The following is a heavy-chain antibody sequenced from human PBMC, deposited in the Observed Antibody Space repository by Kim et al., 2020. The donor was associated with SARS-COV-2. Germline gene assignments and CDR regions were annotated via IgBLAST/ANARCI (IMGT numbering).Heavy chain of an antibody. D-gene: IGHD5-12*01. Sequence: SETLSLTCTVSGGSISNYYWSWIRQPPGKGLEWIGYIDYIGSTNYNPSLKSRVTISVDTSKNQFSVKLNAVTAADTALYYCARGGRLDDAFDIWGQGTMVTVSS. CDR3: ARGGRLDDAFDI. J-gene: IGHJ3*02. V-gene: IGHV4-59*13. CDR1: GGSISNYY. CDR2: IDYIGST.